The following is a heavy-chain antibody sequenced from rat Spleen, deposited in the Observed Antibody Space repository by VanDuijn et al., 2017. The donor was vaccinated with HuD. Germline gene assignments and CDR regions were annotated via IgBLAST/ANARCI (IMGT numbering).Heavy chain of an antibody. Sequence: EVQLVESGGGLVQPGRSMKLSCAASGFTFSNYDMAWVRQAPKKGLEWVATISYDGSSTNYRYSVKGRFTISRDNAKSTLYLQMDSLGSEDTATYYCARGLRWFAYWGQGTLVTVSS. J-gene: IGHJ3*01. D-gene: IGHD1-11*01. CDR2: ISYDGSST. CDR3: ARGLRWFAY. V-gene: IGHV5-7*01. CDR1: GFTFSNYD.